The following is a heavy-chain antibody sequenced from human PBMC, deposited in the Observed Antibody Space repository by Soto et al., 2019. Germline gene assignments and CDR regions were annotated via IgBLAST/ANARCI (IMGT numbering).Heavy chain of an antibody. V-gene: IGHV1-18*01. CDR3: ARFSSSWYDGYNWFDP. Sequence: ASVKVSCKASGYTFTSYGISWVRQAPGQGLEWMGWISAYNGNTNYAQKLQGRVTMTTDTSTSTAYMELRSLRSDDTAVYYCARFSSSWYDGYNWFDPWGQGTLVTVS. CDR2: ISAYNGNT. J-gene: IGHJ5*02. D-gene: IGHD6-13*01. CDR1: GYTFTSYG.